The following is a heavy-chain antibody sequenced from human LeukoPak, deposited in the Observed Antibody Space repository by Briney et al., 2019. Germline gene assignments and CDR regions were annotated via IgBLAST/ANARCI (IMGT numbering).Heavy chain of an antibody. Sequence: GGSLRLSCAASGFSFSSYWMHWVRQAPGKGLVWVARIKSDESTTSYADSVKGRFTISRDNAKNTLYLQMNSLRAEDTAVYYCVRRAFDSSGNYPFDPWGQGTLVTVSP. CDR1: GFSFSSYW. CDR2: IKSDESTT. CDR3: VRRAFDSSGNYPFDP. V-gene: IGHV3-74*01. J-gene: IGHJ5*02. D-gene: IGHD3-22*01.